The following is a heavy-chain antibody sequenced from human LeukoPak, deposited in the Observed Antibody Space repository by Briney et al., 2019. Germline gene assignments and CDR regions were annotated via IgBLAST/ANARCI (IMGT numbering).Heavy chain of an antibody. CDR2: INSDGSST. CDR1: GFTFSSYW. J-gene: IGHJ3*02. D-gene: IGHD6-19*01. CDR3: ARGPGYRSGPDAFDI. V-gene: IGHV3-74*01. Sequence: PGGSLRLSCAASGFTFSSYWMHWVRQAPGKGLVWVSRINSDGSSTSYADSVKGRFTISRDNAKNTLYLQMNSLRAEDTAVYYCARGPGYRSGPDAFDIWGQGTMVTVSS.